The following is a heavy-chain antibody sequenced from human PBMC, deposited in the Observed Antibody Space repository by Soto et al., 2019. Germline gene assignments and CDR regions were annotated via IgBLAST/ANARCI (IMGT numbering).Heavy chain of an antibody. CDR1: GFTFSSYG. CDR3: ARDHYYYGSGSSYDY. Sequence: PGGSLRLSCAASGFTFSSYGMHWVRQAPGKGLEWVAVIWYDGSNKYYADSVKGRFTISRDNSKNTLYLQMNSLRAEDTAVYYCARDHYYYGSGSSYDYWGQGTLVTVSS. V-gene: IGHV3-33*01. CDR2: IWYDGSNK. J-gene: IGHJ4*02. D-gene: IGHD3-10*01.